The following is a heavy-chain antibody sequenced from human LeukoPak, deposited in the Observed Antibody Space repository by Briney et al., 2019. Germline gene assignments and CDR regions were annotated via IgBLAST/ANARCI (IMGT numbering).Heavy chain of an antibody. J-gene: IGHJ6*02. CDR3: ARAREFYYGMDV. CDR1: GFTFSNYA. Sequence: PGGSLRLSCAASGFTFSNYAMGWVRQAPGKGLEWVSTIRDSGAYGFYADSVKGRFTISRDNSNNLVYLQMNNLRAEDTAVYYCARAREFYYGMDVWGQGTTVTVSS. V-gene: IGHV3-23*01. CDR2: IRDSGAYG.